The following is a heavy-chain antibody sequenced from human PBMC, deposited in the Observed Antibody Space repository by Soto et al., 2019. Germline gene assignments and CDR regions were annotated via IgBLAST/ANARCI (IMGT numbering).Heavy chain of an antibody. J-gene: IGHJ4*02. CDR2: IYPGDSDS. CDR1: GYSFITYW. Sequence: PGEALKISCTASGYSFITYWIGWERQMPGKGLEWLGVIYPGDSDSRYSPSFQGLVTISADKSVSTAYLQWSSLRASDTAMYYCARLVGATTSGFDYWGQGXLVTVYS. CDR3: ARLVGATTSGFDY. D-gene: IGHD1-26*01. V-gene: IGHV5-51*01.